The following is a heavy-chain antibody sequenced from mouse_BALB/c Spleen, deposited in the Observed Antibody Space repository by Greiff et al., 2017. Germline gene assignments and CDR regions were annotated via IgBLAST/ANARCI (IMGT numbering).Heavy chain of an antibody. V-gene: IGHV1-69*01. CDR1: GYTFTDYW. Sequence: QVQLQQPGAELVMPGASVKMSCKASGYTFTDYWMHWVKQRPGQGLEWIGAIDTSDSYTSYNQKFKGKATLTVDESSSTAYMQLSSLTSEDSAVYYCARRGMGSDAMDYWGQGTSVTVSA. CDR3: ARRGMGSDAMDY. CDR2: IDTSDSYT. J-gene: IGHJ4*01.